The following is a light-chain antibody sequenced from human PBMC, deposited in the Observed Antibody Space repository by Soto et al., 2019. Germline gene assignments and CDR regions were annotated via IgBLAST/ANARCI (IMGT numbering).Light chain of an antibody. CDR2: DAS. CDR1: QSVCTF. J-gene: IGKJ2*01. V-gene: IGKV3-11*01. CDR3: QHRTNCPRT. Sequence: EIVMTQSPATLSFSPGERDTLSFRASQSVCTFLAWYQQKPGQAPRLIIYDASNRATGIPARCSGNGSGTDFALTISSVEPEDFAVYYCQHRTNCPRTFRQGTKLDIK.